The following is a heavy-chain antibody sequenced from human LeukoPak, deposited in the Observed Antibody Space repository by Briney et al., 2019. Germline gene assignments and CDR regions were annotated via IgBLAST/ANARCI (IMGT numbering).Heavy chain of an antibody. V-gene: IGHV1-69*13. Sequence: SVKVSYKASGGTFSSYTISWVRQAPGQALEWIGGIIPIFGTASYAQKFQGRVTITSNESTNTGYMYLRSLRSDDTAVYYCARALQHLVVNGLFDYWGQGNLVTVSS. J-gene: IGHJ4*02. CDR3: ARALQHLVVNGLFDY. CDR1: GGTFSSYT. CDR2: IIPIFGTA. D-gene: IGHD6-13*01.